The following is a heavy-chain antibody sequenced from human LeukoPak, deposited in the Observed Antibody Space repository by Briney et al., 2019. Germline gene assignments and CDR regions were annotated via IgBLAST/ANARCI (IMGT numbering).Heavy chain of an antibody. J-gene: IGHJ4*02. CDR2: ISTYNGKT. CDR3: ARVQVLIVPAAINY. V-gene: IGHV1-18*01. Sequence: ASVKVSCRASGYTFTTYGITWVRQAPGQGLEWLGCISTYNGKTNYAQKFQGRVTMTTDTSTSTAYMELRTLRSDDTAVYFCARVQVLIVPAAINYWGQGTLVTVSS. D-gene: IGHD2-2*01. CDR1: GYTFTTYG.